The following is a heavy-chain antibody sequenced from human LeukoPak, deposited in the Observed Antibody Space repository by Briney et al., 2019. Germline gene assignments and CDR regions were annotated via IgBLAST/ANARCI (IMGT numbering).Heavy chain of an antibody. CDR1: GLTFSSYV. CDR2: ISYDGSKK. J-gene: IGHJ4*02. CDR3: ARGGRIEMATIIPFDY. D-gene: IGHD5-24*01. V-gene: IGHV3-30*04. Sequence: PGGSLTLSCAASGLTFSSYVMHWVRQAPGKGLEWVAVISYDGSKKYYADSVKGRFTISRDNSKNTLYLQMNSLRAEDTAVYYCARGGRIEMATIIPFDYWGQGTLVTVSS.